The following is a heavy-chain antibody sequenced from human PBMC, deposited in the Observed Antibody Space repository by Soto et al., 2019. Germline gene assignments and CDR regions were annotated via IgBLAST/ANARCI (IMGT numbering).Heavy chain of an antibody. CDR1: GGSISSNSYF. CDR2: IHYSGRT. CDR3: ARHRPSATSIMVVAPHGMDV. Sequence: QLKLQESGPGLVKPSETLSLTCTVSGGSISSNSYFWGWIRQHPGMGLQWIGSIHYSGRTYYDPTLQSRVIIAVDTSKTQFSLMLTSVTASDTAVFYWARHRPSATSIMVVAPHGMDVCVQGATVTVSS. D-gene: IGHD3-22*01. J-gene: IGHJ6*02. V-gene: IGHV4-39*01.